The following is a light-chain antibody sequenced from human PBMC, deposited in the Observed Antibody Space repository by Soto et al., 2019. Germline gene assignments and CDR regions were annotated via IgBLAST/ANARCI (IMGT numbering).Light chain of an antibody. CDR2: DVT. CDR1: SGDVGAYDR. V-gene: IGLV2-11*01. J-gene: IGLJ3*02. Sequence: QSALTQPRSVSGSPGQSVTISCTGTSGDVGAYDRVSWYQHHPTKAPKLIIYDVTNRPSGVPYRFSGSNSGSTASLTISGLQAKDAADYYCCSHVGGSSWVFGGVNKLTV. CDR3: CSHVGGSSWV.